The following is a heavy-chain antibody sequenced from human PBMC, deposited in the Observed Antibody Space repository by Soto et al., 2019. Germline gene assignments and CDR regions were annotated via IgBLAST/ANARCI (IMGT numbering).Heavy chain of an antibody. V-gene: IGHV3-11*01. Sequence: QVQLVESGGGLVKPGGSLRLSCAASGFTFSDSYMSWIRQAPGKGLEWVSYISSSGSTIYYADSVKGRFTISRDNAKNSLYLQMNSLRAKDTAVYYCATDRTDDYTRVSYSYRNYYGYMDVWGKGTAVTVSS. D-gene: IGHD3-16*02. CDR2: ISSSGSTI. CDR3: ATDRTDDYTRVSYSYRNYYGYMDV. CDR1: GFTFSDSY. J-gene: IGHJ6*03.